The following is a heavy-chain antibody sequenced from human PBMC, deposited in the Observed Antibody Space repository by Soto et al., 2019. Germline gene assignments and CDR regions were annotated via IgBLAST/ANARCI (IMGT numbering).Heavy chain of an antibody. Sequence: GGSLRLSCAASGFTFSSYGMHWVRQAPGKGLEWVAVIWYDRSNKYYADSVKGRFTISRDNSKNTLYLQMNSLRAEDTAVYYCARDRPVDTAMVTEERNWFDPWGQGTLVTVSS. V-gene: IGHV3-33*01. CDR1: GFTFSSYG. CDR3: ARDRPVDTAMVTEERNWFDP. D-gene: IGHD5-18*01. J-gene: IGHJ5*02. CDR2: IWYDRSNK.